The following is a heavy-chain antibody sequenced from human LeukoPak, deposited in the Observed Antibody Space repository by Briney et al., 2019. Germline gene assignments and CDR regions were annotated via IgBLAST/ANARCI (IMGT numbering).Heavy chain of an antibody. CDR1: GYTFTSYY. V-gene: IGHV1-46*01. CDR3: ARDRVDLYCGGDCYHDDAFDI. D-gene: IGHD2-21*02. Sequence: ASVKVSCKASGYTFTSYYMHWVRQVPGQGLEWMGIINPSGGSTSYAQKFQGRVTMTRDMSTSTVYMELSSLRSEDTAVYYCARDRVDLYCGGDCYHDDAFDIWGQGTMVTVSS. CDR2: INPSGGST. J-gene: IGHJ3*02.